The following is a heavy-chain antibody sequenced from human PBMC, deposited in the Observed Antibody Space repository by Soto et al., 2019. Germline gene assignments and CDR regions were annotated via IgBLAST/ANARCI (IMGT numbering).Heavy chain of an antibody. CDR2: ISWNSGSV. Sequence: EGQWVESGGGLVQPGRSLRLSCVASGFTFNDYAMHWVRQAPGKGLEWISGISWNSGSVDYANSVKGRFSISRDNARNSLHLQMNSLRPADTAFYYCAKDNEQVRPVAILGGSFDIWGQGTLVTVSS. J-gene: IGHJ3*02. CDR3: AKDNEQVRPVAILGGSFDI. D-gene: IGHD2-2*01. V-gene: IGHV3-9*01. CDR1: GFTFNDYA.